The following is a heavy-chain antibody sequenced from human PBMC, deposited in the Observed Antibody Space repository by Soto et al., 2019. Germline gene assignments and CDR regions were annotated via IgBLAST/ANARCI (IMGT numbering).Heavy chain of an antibody. CDR2: ISSSSSYI. CDR3: ASHPRDSSGYWYYFDY. Sequence: EVQLVESGGGLVKPGGSLRLSCAASGFTFSSYSMNWVRQAPGMGLEWVSSISSSSSYIYYEDSVKGRFTISRDNAKNSLYLQMNSLRPEDTAVYYCASHPRDSSGYWYYFDYWGHGTLVTVSS. D-gene: IGHD3-22*01. J-gene: IGHJ4*01. V-gene: IGHV3-21*01. CDR1: GFTFSSYS.